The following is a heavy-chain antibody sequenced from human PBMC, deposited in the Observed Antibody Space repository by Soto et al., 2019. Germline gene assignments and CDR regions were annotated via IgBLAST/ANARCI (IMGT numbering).Heavy chain of an antibody. CDR3: ARAPRQTIAAAGSHYYYGMDV. D-gene: IGHD6-13*01. J-gene: IGHJ6*02. CDR1: GGSGSSGSYY. CDR2: IYYSGST. Sequence: SETLSLTCTVSGGSGSSGSYYRSWIRQPPGKALEWIGYIYYSGSTNYNPSLKSRVTISVDTSKNQFSLKLSSVTAADTAVYYCARAPRQTIAAAGSHYYYGMDVWGQGTTVT. V-gene: IGHV4-61*01.